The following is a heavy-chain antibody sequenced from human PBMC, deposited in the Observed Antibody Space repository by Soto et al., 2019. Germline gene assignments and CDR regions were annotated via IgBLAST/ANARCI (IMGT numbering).Heavy chain of an antibody. D-gene: IGHD3-10*01. Sequence: SETMSVPYSVAYGTISNINYCWSWNRKPPGKGLEWIGNIYYSGSTYYNPSLKSRVTISVDTSKNQFSLKLSSVTAADTAVYYDARSYGSGSYDYWGQGTLVTVSS. CDR2: IYYSGST. CDR3: ARSYGSGSYDY. J-gene: IGHJ4*02. V-gene: IGHV4-39*07. CDR1: YGTISNINYC.